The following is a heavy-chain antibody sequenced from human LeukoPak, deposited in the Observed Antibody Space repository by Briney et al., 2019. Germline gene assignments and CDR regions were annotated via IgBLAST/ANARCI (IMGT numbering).Heavy chain of an antibody. CDR2: INAGNGNT. Sequence: GASAKVSCKASGYTFTSYAMHWVRQAPGQRLEWMGWINAGNGNTKYSQKFQGRVTITRDTSASTAYMGLSSLRFEDTAVYYCARDQPVFGELFYGYWGQGTRVTVSS. CDR3: ARDQPVFGELFYGY. V-gene: IGHV1-3*01. J-gene: IGHJ4*02. D-gene: IGHD3-10*01. CDR1: GYTFTSYA.